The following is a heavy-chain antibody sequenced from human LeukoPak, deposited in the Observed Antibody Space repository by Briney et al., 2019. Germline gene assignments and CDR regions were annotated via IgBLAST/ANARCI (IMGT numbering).Heavy chain of an antibody. V-gene: IGHV7-4-1*02. D-gene: IGHD3-22*01. CDR1: GYTFTSYA. CDR2: INTNTGNP. J-gene: IGHJ4*02. Sequence: GASVKVSCKASGYTFTSYAMNWVRQAPGQGLEWMGWINTNTGNPTYAQGFTGRFVFSLDTSVSTAYLQISSLKAEDTAVYYCARMVPGYYDSSGPFYFDYWGQGTLVTVSS. CDR3: ARMVPGYYDSSGPFYFDY.